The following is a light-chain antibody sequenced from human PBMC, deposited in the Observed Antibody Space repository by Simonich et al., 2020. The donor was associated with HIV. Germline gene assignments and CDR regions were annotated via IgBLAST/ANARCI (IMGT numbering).Light chain of an antibody. Sequence: DIVMTQSPDSLAVSLCERATINCKSSQSLLYSSNNKNYLAWYQQKPGQPPKLLIYWASTRESGVPDRFSDSGSGTDFTLTISSLQAEDVAVYYCQQYYSTPRTFGQGTKVEIK. CDR3: QQYYSTPRT. CDR2: WAS. CDR1: QSLLYSSNNKNY. J-gene: IGKJ1*01. V-gene: IGKV4-1*01.